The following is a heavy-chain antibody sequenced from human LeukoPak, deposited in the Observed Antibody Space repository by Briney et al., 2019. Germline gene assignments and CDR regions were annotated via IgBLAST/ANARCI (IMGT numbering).Heavy chain of an antibody. CDR2: FDPEDGET. J-gene: IGHJ4*02. Sequence: GASGKVSCKVSGYTVTALSMHWVRQAPGKGLEWMGGFDPEDGETIYAQKFQGRVTMTEDTSTGTAYMELSSLRSEDTAVYYCATGGTSWTDEFDYGGQGTLVTVSS. CDR1: GYTVTALS. CDR3: ATGGTSWTDEFDY. D-gene: IGHD2-2*01. V-gene: IGHV1-24*01.